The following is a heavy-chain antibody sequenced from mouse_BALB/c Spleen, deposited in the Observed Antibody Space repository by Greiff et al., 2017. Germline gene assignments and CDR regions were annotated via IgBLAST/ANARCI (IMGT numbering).Heavy chain of an antibody. CDR2: INPYNDGT. J-gene: IGHJ2*01. D-gene: IGHD2-12*01. CDR3: ARWEEYDDYFDY. Sequence: VQLQQSGPELVKPGASVKMSCKASGYTFTSYVMHWVKQKPGQGLEWIGYINPYNDGTNYNEKFKGKATLTTDKSSSTSYMELSSLTSVDSAVYDCARWEEYDDYFDYWGQGTTLTVSS. CDR1: GYTFTSYV. V-gene: IGHV1-14*01.